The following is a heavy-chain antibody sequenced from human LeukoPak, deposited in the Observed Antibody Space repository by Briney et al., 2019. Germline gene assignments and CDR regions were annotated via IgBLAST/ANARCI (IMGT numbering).Heavy chain of an antibody. V-gene: IGHV3-21*01. J-gene: IGHJ6*02. D-gene: IGHD2-15*01. Sequence: GGSLRLSCAASGFTFSSYSMNWVRQAPGKGLELVSSISSSSTYIYYADSVKGRFTISRDNAKNSLYLQMNSLRVEDTAVYYCARVGCSGGRCPGYGMDVWGQGTTVTVSS. CDR1: GFTFSSYS. CDR3: ARVGCSGGRCPGYGMDV. CDR2: ISSSSTYI.